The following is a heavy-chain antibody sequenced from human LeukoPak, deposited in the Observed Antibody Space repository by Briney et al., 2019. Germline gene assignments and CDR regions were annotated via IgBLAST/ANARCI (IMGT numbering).Heavy chain of an antibody. CDR1: GYTFTSYG. CDR2: IKPNSGDT. CDR3: ARDSFNSGQALGIEGSGWYSAFDI. Sequence: ASVKVSCKASGYTFTSYGISWVRQAPGQGLEWMGWIKPNSGDTRSAQKFQGRVIMTRDTSTGTAYMELSSLRSEDTAVYYCARDSFNSGQALGIEGSGWYSAFDIWGQGTMVTVSS. J-gene: IGHJ3*02. V-gene: IGHV1-2*02. D-gene: IGHD6-19*01.